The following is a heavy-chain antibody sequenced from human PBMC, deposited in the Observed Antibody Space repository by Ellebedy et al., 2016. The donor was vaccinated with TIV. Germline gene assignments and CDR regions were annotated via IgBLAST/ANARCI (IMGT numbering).Heavy chain of an antibody. Sequence: MPGGSLRLSCAVSGGSVSSGSYYWSWIRQPPGTGLEWIGYINYSGSTNYNPSLMSRVTISLDMSKNQSSLKVSSVTAADTAVYYCATGTAAAGSAYWGQGTLVTVSS. CDR2: INYSGST. CDR3: ATGTAAAGSAY. V-gene: IGHV4-61*01. D-gene: IGHD6-13*01. J-gene: IGHJ4*02. CDR1: GGSVSSGSYY.